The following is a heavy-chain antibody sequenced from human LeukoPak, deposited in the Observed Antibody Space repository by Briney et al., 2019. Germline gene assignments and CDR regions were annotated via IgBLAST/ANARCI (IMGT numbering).Heavy chain of an antibody. CDR2: INHSGST. J-gene: IGHJ2*01. D-gene: IGHD3-3*02. Sequence: SETLSLTCAVYGGSFSGYYWSWIRQPPGKGLEWIGEINHSGSTNYNPSLKSRVTISVDTSKNQFSLKLSSVTAADTAVYYCARADVLGDLWYFDLWGRGTLVTVSS. V-gene: IGHV4-34*01. CDR1: GGSFSGYY. CDR3: ARADVLGDLWYFDL.